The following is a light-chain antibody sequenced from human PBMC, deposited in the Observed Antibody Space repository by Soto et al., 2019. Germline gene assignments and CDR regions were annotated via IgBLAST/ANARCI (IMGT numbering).Light chain of an antibody. CDR1: QSVSSN. J-gene: IGKJ2*02. CDR3: KQKNAGPRT. Sequence: EIVMTQSPATLSVSPGERATLSCRASQSVSSNLAWYQQKPGQAPRLLIYGASTRATGIPARFSGSGSGTDFTPTTRTRHFKFFEFFFVKQKNAGPRTSGQGTK. V-gene: IGKV3-15*01. CDR2: GAS.